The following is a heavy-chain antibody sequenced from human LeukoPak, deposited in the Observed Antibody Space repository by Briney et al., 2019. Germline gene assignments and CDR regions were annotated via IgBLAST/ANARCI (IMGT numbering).Heavy chain of an antibody. V-gene: IGHV4-59*01. CDR2: ITYSGST. CDR1: GGSLTSFH. CDR3: ARVLTVYGADGPRFDP. D-gene: IGHD4/OR15-4a*01. Sequence: SESLSLTCTVSGGSLTSFHWSSIWQTPGKGLEWIGYITYSGSTNHNTSLKSRVSRSLDTSKNQFSLKLTSVTAADTAVYYCARVLTVYGADGPRFDPGGQGTLVTGAS. J-gene: IGHJ5*02.